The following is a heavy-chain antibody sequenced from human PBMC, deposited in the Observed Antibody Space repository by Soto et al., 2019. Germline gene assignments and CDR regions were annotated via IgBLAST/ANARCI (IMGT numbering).Heavy chain of an antibody. D-gene: IGHD6-13*01. CDR3: VRLIGNSWLDY. V-gene: IGHV6-1*01. CDR2: TYFRSTWYN. J-gene: IGHJ4*02. Sequence: QVQLQQSGPGLVKPSQTLSLTCAISGDSVSSDSVTWNWIRQSPSRGLEWLGRTYFRSTWYNDSAVSVQGRITINPDTSKLQFSLQLNSVTPEDTAVYYCVRLIGNSWLDYWCQGILVTVSS. CDR1: GDSVSSDSVT.